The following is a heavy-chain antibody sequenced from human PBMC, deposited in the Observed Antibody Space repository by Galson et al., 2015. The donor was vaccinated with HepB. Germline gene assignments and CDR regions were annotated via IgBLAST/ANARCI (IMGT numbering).Heavy chain of an antibody. Sequence: SETLSLTCNVSGGHIGGTTYYWGWIRQPPGKGLEWIGSVYFTGATYDNPSLKSRATISVDTSRNEFSLKMHSPTASDTAVYYCAKSSGFWSFDSWDQGTLVTVSS. CDR3: AKSSGFWSFDS. V-gene: IGHV4-39*01. D-gene: IGHD3-22*01. CDR1: GGHIGGTTYY. J-gene: IGHJ4*02. CDR2: VYFTGAT.